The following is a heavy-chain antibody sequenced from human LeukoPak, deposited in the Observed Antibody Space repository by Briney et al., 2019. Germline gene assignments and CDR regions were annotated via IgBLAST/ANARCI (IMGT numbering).Heavy chain of an antibody. D-gene: IGHD3-10*01. V-gene: IGHV3-30-3*01. CDR3: ARDARGFDY. J-gene: IGHJ4*02. CDR1: GFTFSSYA. Sequence: GGSLRLSCAASGFTFSSYAMSWVRQAPGKGLEWVAVISYDGSNKYYADSVKGRFTISRDNSKNTLYLQMNSLRAEDTAVYYCARDARGFDYWGQGTLVTVSS. CDR2: ISYDGSNK.